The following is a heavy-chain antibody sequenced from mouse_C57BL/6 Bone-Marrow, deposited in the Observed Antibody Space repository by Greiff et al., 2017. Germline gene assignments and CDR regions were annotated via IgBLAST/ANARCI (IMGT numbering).Heavy chain of an antibody. CDR1: GFNIKDTY. J-gene: IGHJ4*01. Sequence: VQLQQSGAELVKPGASVKLSCTASGFNIKDTYMHWVKQRPEQGLEWIGRIDPANGNTKYDPKFQGKATITADTSSTTAYLQLSSLTSEVTAVYYCARSRYGKIYALDSWGRGNAVTVSA. CDR2: IDPANGNT. V-gene: IGHV14-3*02. D-gene: IGHD2-10*02. CDR3: ARSRYGKIYALDS.